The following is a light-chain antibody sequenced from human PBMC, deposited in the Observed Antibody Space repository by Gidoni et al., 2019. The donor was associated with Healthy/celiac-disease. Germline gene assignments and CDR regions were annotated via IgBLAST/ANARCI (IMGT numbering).Light chain of an antibody. CDR1: QSVSSTY. CDR2: GES. J-gene: IGKJ4*01. Sequence: VLTQSPCSLSLSPGERVTLSCRASQSVSSTYFAWYQQKPGQAPRLLINGESRRATGIPDRFTGRGSGTDFTLTISRREPEDLAVYYGQQYGRLPLTFGGGTKVEIK. V-gene: IGKV3-20*01. CDR3: QQYGRLPLT.